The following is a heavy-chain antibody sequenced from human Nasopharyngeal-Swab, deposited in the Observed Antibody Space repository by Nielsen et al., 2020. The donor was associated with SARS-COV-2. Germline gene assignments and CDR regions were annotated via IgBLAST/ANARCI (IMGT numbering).Heavy chain of an antibody. CDR2: ISSSSSYI. CDR3: ARVEYSSGWPDYMDV. D-gene: IGHD6-19*01. V-gene: IGHV3-21*01. J-gene: IGHJ6*03. Sequence: GRQAAGKGVEWVSSISSSSSYIYYADSEKGRFTISRDNAKNSLYLQMNSLRADDTAVYYCARVEYSSGWPDYMDVWGQGTTVTVSS.